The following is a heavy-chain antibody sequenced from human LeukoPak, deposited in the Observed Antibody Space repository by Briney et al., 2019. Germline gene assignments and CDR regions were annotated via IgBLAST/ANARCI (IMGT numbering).Heavy chain of an antibody. CDR1: GYTFTSYG. CDR2: ISAYNGNT. J-gene: IGHJ5*02. D-gene: IGHD6-19*01. CDR3: ARRRQWLVRNWFDP. V-gene: IGHV1-18*01. Sequence: ASVKVSCKASGYTFTSYGISWVRQAPGQGLEWMGWISAYNGNTNYALKLQGRVTMTTDTSTSTAYMELRSLRSDDTAVYYCARRRQWLVRNWFDPWGQGTLVTVSS.